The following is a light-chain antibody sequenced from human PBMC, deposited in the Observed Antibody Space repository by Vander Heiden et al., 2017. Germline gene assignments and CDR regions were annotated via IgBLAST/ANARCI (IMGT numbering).Light chain of an antibody. CDR2: AAS. CDR1: QDISSY. Sequence: DIQLTQSPSFLSASVGDRVTITCRASQDISSYLAWYQQKPGKAPKLLIYAASNLQSGVPSRFSGSGSGTEFTLTISSLQPEDFATYYCQQLDNYPLTFGGGTKVEIK. V-gene: IGKV1-9*01. CDR3: QQLDNYPLT. J-gene: IGKJ4*01.